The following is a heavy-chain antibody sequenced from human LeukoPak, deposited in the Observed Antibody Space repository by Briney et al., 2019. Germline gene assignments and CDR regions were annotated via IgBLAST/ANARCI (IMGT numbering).Heavy chain of an antibody. CDR3: ARDNSPGWFAP. J-gene: IGHJ5*02. CDR1: GFTFSVYW. V-gene: IGHV3-74*01. CDR2: ISGDGATT. Sequence: RGSLRLSCAASGFTFSVYWMHWVRQAPGKGLLWVSRISGDGATTAYADSVKGRFTISRDNAKNTVYLQMNGLRPEDTALYYCARDNSPGWFAPWGQGTLVTVSS.